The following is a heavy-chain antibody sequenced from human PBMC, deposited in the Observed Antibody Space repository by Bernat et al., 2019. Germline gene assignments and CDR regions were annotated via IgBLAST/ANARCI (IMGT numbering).Heavy chain of an antibody. J-gene: IGHJ3*02. V-gene: IGHV3-7*01. D-gene: IGHD3-3*01. CDR3: ARDMQPAGGRRFLEWLLLDAFDI. CDR1: GLTFSSYW. CDR2: IKQDGSEK. Sequence: EVQLVESGGGLVQPGGSLRLSCAASGLTFSSYWMSCVRQAPGKGLEGVAHIKQDGSEKYYVDSVKGRCTISRGNAKNSLYLQMNSLRAEDTAVYYCARDMQPAGGRRFLEWLLLDAFDIWGQGTMVTVSS.